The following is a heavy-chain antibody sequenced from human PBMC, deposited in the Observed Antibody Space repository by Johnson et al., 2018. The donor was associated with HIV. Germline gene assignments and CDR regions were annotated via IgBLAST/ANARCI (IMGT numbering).Heavy chain of an antibody. V-gene: IGHV3-74*02. J-gene: IGHJ3*02. CDR2: VNNDGGDT. Sequence: VQLVESGGGVVQTGGSLRLSCAASGFTFRSYGMHWVRQAPGKGHVWVSRVNNDGGDTIYADSVKGRFTISRDNAKNTLYLKMGSLRAEDMAVYYCARGTVCGGDCYSRAFDIWGQGTMVTVSS. CDR1: GFTFRSYG. CDR3: ARGTVCGGDCYSRAFDI. D-gene: IGHD2-21*02.